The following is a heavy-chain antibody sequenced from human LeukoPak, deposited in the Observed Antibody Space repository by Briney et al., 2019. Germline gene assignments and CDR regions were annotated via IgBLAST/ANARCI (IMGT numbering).Heavy chain of an antibody. V-gene: IGHV4-61*02. CDR3: ARRAIVGAENAFDI. CDR2: IYTSGST. Sequence: TLSLTCTVSGGSISSGSYYWSWIRQPAGKRLEWIGRIYTSGSTNYNPSLKSRVTISVDTSKNQFSLKLSSVTAADTAVYYCARRAIVGAENAFDIWGQGTMVTVSS. D-gene: IGHD1-26*01. CDR1: GGSISSGSYY. J-gene: IGHJ3*02.